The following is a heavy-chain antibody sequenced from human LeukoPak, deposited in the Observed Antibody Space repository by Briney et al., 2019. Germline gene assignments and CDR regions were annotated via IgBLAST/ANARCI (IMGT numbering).Heavy chain of an antibody. CDR1: GFTFSSYS. CDR3: ARDSLRYSGYANWFDP. CDR2: ISSSSSYI. Sequence: GGSLRLSCAAPGFTFSSYSMNWVRQAPGKGLEWVSSISSSSSYIYYADSVKGRFTISRDNAKNSLYLQMNSLRAEDTAVYYCARDSLRYSGYANWFDPWAREPWSPSPQ. J-gene: IGHJ5*02. D-gene: IGHD5-12*01. V-gene: IGHV3-21*01.